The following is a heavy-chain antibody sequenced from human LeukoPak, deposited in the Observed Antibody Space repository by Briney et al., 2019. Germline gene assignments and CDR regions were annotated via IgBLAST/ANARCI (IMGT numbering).Heavy chain of an antibody. V-gene: IGHV1-18*01. Sequence: ASVKVSCKASGYTFTSYGISWVRQAPGQGLEWMGWISAYNGNTNYAQKLQGRVTMTTDISTSTAYMELRSLRSDDTAVYYCAGLWFGELLPFDPWGQGTLVTVSS. CDR2: ISAYNGNT. CDR1: GYTFTSYG. D-gene: IGHD3-10*01. CDR3: AGLWFGELLPFDP. J-gene: IGHJ5*02.